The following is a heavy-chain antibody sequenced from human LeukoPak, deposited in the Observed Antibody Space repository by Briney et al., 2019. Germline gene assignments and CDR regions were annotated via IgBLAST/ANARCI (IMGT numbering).Heavy chain of an antibody. CDR2: INPSGGST. D-gene: IGHD3-22*01. J-gene: IGHJ4*02. Sequence: ASVKVSCKASGYTFTSYYMHWVRQASGQGLEWMGIINPSGGSTSYAQKLQGRVTMTRDTSTSTVYMELSSLRSEDTAVYYCARYRRDYYDSSGYSAFDYWGQGTLVTVSS. V-gene: IGHV1-46*01. CDR1: GYTFTSYY. CDR3: ARYRRDYYDSSGYSAFDY.